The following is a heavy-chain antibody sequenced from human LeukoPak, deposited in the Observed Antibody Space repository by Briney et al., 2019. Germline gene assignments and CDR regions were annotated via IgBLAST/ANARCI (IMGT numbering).Heavy chain of an antibody. CDR2: ISGSDGST. V-gene: IGHV3-23*01. CDR3: SGGAVEGFFDY. CDR1: GFTFSSCA. Sequence: LTGVSLRLSCSASGFTFSSCAMSWVRQAPGKGLEWVSAISGSDGSTYYADSVKGRFTISRDNAKNSLYLQMNSLRAEDTAVYYCSGGAVEGFFDYWGQGTLVTVSS. J-gene: IGHJ4*02. D-gene: IGHD3-3*01.